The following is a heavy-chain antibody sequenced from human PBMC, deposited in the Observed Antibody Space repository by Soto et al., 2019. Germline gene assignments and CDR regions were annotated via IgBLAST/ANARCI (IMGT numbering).Heavy chain of an antibody. CDR1: GFTFSSYA. CDR3: ARDQGPLRYFDWLLYTPRTSNWFDP. CDR2: ISYDGSNK. D-gene: IGHD3-9*01. J-gene: IGHJ5*02. Sequence: GGSLRLSCAASGFTFSSYAMHWVRQAPGKGLEWVAVISYDGSNKYYADSVKGRFTISRDNSKNTLYLQMNSLRAEDTAVYYCARDQGPLRYFDWLLYTPRTSNWFDPWGQGTLVTVSS. V-gene: IGHV3-30-3*01.